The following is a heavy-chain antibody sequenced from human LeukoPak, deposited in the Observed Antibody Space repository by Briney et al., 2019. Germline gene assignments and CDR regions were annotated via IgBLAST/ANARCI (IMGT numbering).Heavy chain of an antibody. V-gene: IGHV2-5*02. CDR3: ARSPYYDILTGSRGTFDY. Sequence: SGPTLVNPTQTLTLTCTFSGFSFSTSRVGVGWIRHPPGKALEWLAVIYWDEDKRYRPSLKSRLTITKDTSNNQVVLTMTNMDPVVTATYYCARSPYYDILTGSRGTFDYWGRGILVTVSS. D-gene: IGHD3-9*01. CDR2: IYWDEDK. CDR1: GFSFSTSRVG. J-gene: IGHJ4*02.